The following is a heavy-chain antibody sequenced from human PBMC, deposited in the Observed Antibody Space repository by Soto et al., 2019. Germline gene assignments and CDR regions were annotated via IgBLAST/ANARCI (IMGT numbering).Heavy chain of an antibody. Sequence: QVQLVESGGGVVQPGRSLRLSCAASGFTFSSYGMHWVRQAPGKGLEWVAVISYDGSNKYYADSVKGRFTISRDNSKNTRYLQMNSLRAEDTAVYYCATHYYSSGYEDGNCFDPWGQGTLVTVSS. CDR2: ISYDGSNK. D-gene: IGHD3-22*01. CDR1: GFTFSSYG. J-gene: IGHJ5*02. CDR3: ATHYYSSGYEDGNCFDP. V-gene: IGHV3-30*03.